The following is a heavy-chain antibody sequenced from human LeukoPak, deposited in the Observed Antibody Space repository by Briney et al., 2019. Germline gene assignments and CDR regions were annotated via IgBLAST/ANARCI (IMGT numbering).Heavy chain of an antibody. CDR1: GGSFSGYY. CDR2: INHSGST. CDR3: ARGVTVVPAAQCPPHTEPQYYYYYGMDV. V-gene: IGHV4-34*01. Sequence: PSETLSLTCAVYGGSFSGYYWGWIRQPPGKGLEWIGEINHSGSTNYNPSLKSRVTISVDTSKNHFSLKLSSVTAADTAVYYCARGVTVVPAAQCPPHTEPQYYYYYGMDVWGKGTTVTVSS. J-gene: IGHJ6*04. D-gene: IGHD2-2*01.